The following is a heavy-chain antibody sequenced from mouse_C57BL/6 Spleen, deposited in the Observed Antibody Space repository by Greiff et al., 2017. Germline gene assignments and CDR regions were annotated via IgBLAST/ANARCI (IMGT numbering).Heavy chain of an antibody. CDR1: GYTFTDYN. D-gene: IGHD1-1*01. J-gene: IGHJ4*01. CDR3: ARRETYYGSSHLYYYAMDY. CDR2: INPNNGGT. Sequence: SGPELVKPGASVKIPCKASGYTFTDYNMDWVKQSHGKSLEWIGDINPNNGGTIYNQKFKGKATLTVDKSSSTAYMELRSLTSEDTAVYYCARRETYYGSSHLYYYAMDYWGQGTSVTVSS. V-gene: IGHV1-18*01.